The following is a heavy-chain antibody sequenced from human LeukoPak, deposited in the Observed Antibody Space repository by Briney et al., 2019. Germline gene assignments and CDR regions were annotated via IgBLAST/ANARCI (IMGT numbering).Heavy chain of an antibody. Sequence: ASVKVSCKASGYTFTGYYMHWVRQAPGQGLEWMGWINPNNGDTHYAQKFQGTVTMTRDTSISTAYMELSSLRSDDTAVYYCARDMDSGPDFFDYWGLGTLVTVSS. CDR1: GYTFTGYY. CDR3: ARDMDSGPDFFDY. CDR2: INPNNGDT. J-gene: IGHJ4*02. D-gene: IGHD1-26*01. V-gene: IGHV1-2*02.